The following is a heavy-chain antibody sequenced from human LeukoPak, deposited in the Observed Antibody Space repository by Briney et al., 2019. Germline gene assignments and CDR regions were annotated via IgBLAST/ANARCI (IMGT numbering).Heavy chain of an antibody. CDR2: IYTSGST. CDR3: ARGRPDSSSFDY. D-gene: IGHD6-6*01. V-gene: IGHV4-61*02. CDR1: GGSISSGSYY. Sequence: SETLSLTCTVSGGSISSGSYYWSWIRQPAGKGLEWIGRIYTSGSTNYNPSLKSRVTISVDTSKNQFSLKLSSGTAADTAVYYCARGRPDSSSFDYWGQGTLVTVSS. J-gene: IGHJ4*02.